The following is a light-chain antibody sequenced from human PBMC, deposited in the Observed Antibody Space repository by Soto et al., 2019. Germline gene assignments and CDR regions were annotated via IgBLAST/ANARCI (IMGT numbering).Light chain of an antibody. CDR1: SSDIGAYDY. CDR2: GVS. Sequence: QSVLAQPASVSGSPGQSIAISCTGTSSDIGAYDYVSWYQHHPGKAPKVLIYGVSKRPSGVPDRFSGSKSGNTASLTISGLQAEDEADYHCCSYAGTYTYVVFGGGTKVTVL. CDR3: CSYAGTYTYVV. J-gene: IGLJ2*01. V-gene: IGLV2-11*01.